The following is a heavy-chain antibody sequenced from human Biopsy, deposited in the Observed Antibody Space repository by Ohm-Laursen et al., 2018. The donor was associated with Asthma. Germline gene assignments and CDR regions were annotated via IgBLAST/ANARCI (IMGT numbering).Heavy chain of an antibody. Sequence: SLRLSCTASGFTFSYYGMHWVRQAPGKGLEWVAVIWYDGTNKYYGDSVKGRFTISRDNSKNTLYLQMNSLRAEDTAVYYCARTFHFWSPYHAEHYQLWGQGTLVTVSS. V-gene: IGHV3-33*01. CDR1: GFTFSYYG. J-gene: IGHJ1*01. D-gene: IGHD3-3*02. CDR3: ARTFHFWSPYHAEHYQL. CDR2: IWYDGTNK.